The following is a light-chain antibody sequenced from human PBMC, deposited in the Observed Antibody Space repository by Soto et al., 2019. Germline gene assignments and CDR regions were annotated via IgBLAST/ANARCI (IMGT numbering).Light chain of an antibody. V-gene: IGKV1-39*01. J-gene: IGKJ1*01. CDR1: QATPSH. Sequence: PLAQSPSSLSASIGDRVIITCRASQATPSHVSWFQHRPGRGPQLLIYGTSKLQSGVPSRFSGSGSGTVFTLIISSLQRVDSASYFCQQTYNRVWAFGQGTKVEV. CDR2: GTS. CDR3: QQTYNRVWA.